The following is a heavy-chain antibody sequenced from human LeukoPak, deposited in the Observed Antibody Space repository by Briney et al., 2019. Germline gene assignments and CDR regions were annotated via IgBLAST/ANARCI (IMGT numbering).Heavy chain of an antibody. CDR1: GGSFSGYY. CDR3: ARVARGDMIVVVMYFDY. CDR2: INHSGST. D-gene: IGHD3-22*01. J-gene: IGHJ4*02. Sequence: PSETLSLTCAVYGGSFSGYYWNWIRQPPGKGLEWIGEINHSGSTNYNPSLKSRVTISVDTSKNQFSLKLSSVTAADTAVYYCARVARGDMIVVVMYFDYWGQGTLVTVSS. V-gene: IGHV4-34*01.